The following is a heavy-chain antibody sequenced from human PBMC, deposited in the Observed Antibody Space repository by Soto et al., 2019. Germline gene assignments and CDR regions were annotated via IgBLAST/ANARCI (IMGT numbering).Heavy chain of an antibody. CDR3: AKDLHLGY. D-gene: IGHD3-16*01. V-gene: IGHV3-30*18. CDR1: GFTFSSYG. CDR2: ISYDGSNK. J-gene: IGHJ4*02. Sequence: GGSLILSCAASGFTFSSYGMHWVRQAPGKGLEWVAVISYDGSNKYYADSVKGRFTISRDNSKNTLYLQMNSLRAEDTAVYYCAKDLHLGYWGQGTLVTVSS.